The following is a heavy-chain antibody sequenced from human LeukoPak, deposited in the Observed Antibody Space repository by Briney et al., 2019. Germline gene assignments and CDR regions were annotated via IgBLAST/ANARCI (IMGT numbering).Heavy chain of an antibody. CDR3: ARHVVVVPAVRGAFDI. J-gene: IGHJ3*02. Sequence: SETLSLTCTVSGGSISSYYWSWIRQPPGKGLEWIGYIYYSGSTNYNPSLKSRVTISVDTSKNQFSLKLSSVTAADTAVYYCARHVVVVPAVRGAFDIWGQGTMVTVSS. CDR2: IYYSGST. V-gene: IGHV4-59*08. D-gene: IGHD2-2*01. CDR1: GGSISSYY.